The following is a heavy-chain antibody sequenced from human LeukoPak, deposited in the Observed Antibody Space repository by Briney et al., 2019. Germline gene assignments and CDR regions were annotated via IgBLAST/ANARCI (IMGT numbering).Heavy chain of an antibody. D-gene: IGHD2-15*01. V-gene: IGHV3-21*01. CDR2: ISSSSNYI. J-gene: IGHJ3*02. CDR1: GFTFSSYS. CDR3: ARGYCSGGSCYSGDAFDI. Sequence: VKPGGSLRLSCAASGFTFSSYSMNWVRQAPGKGLEWVSSISSSSNYIYYADSVKGRFTISRDNAKNSLYLQMNSLRAEDTAVYYCARGYCSGGSCYSGDAFDIWGQGTMVTVSS.